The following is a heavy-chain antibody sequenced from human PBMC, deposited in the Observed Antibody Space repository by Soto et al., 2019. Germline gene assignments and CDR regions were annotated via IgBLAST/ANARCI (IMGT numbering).Heavy chain of an antibody. CDR2: ISGSGGST. Sequence: GGSLRLSCAASGFTFSSYAMSWVRQAPGKGLEWVSAISGSGGSTYYADSVKGRFTISRDNSKNTLYLQMNSLRAEDTAVYYCASASAVVPAASDYWGQGTLVTVSS. CDR1: GFTFSSYA. D-gene: IGHD2-2*01. CDR3: ASASAVVPAASDY. V-gene: IGHV3-23*01. J-gene: IGHJ4*02.